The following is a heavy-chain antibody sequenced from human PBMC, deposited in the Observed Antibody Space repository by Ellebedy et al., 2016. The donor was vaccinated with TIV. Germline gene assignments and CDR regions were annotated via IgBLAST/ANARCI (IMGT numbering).Heavy chain of an antibody. CDR1: GLTLSDYW. CDR3: ARGYSGSYWEHFDY. D-gene: IGHD1-26*01. V-gene: IGHV3-74*01. J-gene: IGHJ4*02. CDR2: ITSDGSIT. Sequence: GGSLRLXXAASGLTLSDYWMHWVRQVPGKGLVWVSRITSDGSITNYADSVKGRFTVSRDNSKNTLYLQMNSLRAEDTAVYYCARGYSGSYWEHFDYWGQGTLVTVSS.